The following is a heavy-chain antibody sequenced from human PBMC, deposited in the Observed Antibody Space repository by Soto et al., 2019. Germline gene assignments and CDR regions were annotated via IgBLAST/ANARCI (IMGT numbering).Heavy chain of an antibody. CDR2: ISLYSDGT. V-gene: IGHV1-18*01. D-gene: IGHD2-2*01. Sequence: GSSVKVSCKTSGYTFSNYGITWVRQAPGQPLEWLGWISLYSDGTNYAQKFQGRVSMTTDTSTTTAYMELRSLRSDDTAVYYCVRVVPGAEAWFGTWGQGTLVTVSA. CDR3: VRVVPGAEAWFGT. J-gene: IGHJ5*02. CDR1: GYTFSNYG.